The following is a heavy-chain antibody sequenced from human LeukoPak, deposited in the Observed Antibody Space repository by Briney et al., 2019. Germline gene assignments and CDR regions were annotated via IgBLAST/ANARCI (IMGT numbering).Heavy chain of an antibody. Sequence: ASVKVSCKASGYTFTDYEINWVRQAPGQGLEEMGWINTNTGNPTSAQDFTRRFVFSLERSVSTAYLQISSLKAEDTAVYYCARGTRNYIYWGQGTLVTVSS. CDR2: INTNTGNP. CDR3: ARGTRNYIY. J-gene: IGHJ4*02. D-gene: IGHD5-24*01. V-gene: IGHV7-4-1*02. CDR1: GYTFTDYE.